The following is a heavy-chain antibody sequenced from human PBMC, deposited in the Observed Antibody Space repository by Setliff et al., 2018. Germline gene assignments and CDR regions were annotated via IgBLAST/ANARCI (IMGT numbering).Heavy chain of an antibody. CDR2: ISFDGSNE. V-gene: IGHV3-30*04. CDR1: GFTFSRYA. CDR3: AREEVEPLSMTSYYYYMDV. J-gene: IGHJ6*03. Sequence: SCAASGFTFSRYALHWVRQAPGKGLEWVALISFDGSNEHYADSVKGRFTISRDNSINTVYLQMNSLRREDTAVYFCAREEVEPLSMTSYYYYMDVWGRGTTVTVSS. D-gene: IGHD1-1*01.